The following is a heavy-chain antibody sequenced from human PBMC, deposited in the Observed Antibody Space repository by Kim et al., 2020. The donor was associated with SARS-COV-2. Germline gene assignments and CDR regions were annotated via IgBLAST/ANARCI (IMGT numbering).Heavy chain of an antibody. CDR2: MSPSGAT. V-gene: IGHV4-61*01. CDR1: GGSVSSGSYY. CDR3: AKLDVALDS. D-gene: IGHD5-12*01. J-gene: IGHJ4*02. Sequence: SETLSLTCTVSGGSVSSGSYYWTWIRQPPGKGLEWIGYMSPSGATNYNPSLKSRVTISLDTSKNQFSLKLTSLTAADTAVYYCAKLDVALDSWGQGTLVT.